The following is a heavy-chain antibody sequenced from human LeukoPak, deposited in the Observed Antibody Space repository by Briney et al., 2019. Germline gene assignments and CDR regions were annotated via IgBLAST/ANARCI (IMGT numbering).Heavy chain of an antibody. CDR1: GFTFSSYG. V-gene: IGHV3-30*02. CDR3: AKEGYDILTGYPHFDY. Sequence: GGSLRLSCAVSGFTFSSYGMHWVRQAPGKGPEWVAFIRYDGSNKYYADSVKGRFTISRDNSKNTLYLQMNSLRAEDTAVYYCAKEGYDILTGYPHFDYWGQGTLVTVSS. D-gene: IGHD3-9*01. J-gene: IGHJ4*02. CDR2: IRYDGSNK.